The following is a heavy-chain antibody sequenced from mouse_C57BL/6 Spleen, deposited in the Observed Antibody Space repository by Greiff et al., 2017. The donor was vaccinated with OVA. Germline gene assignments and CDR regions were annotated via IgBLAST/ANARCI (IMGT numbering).Heavy chain of an antibody. J-gene: IGHJ2*01. D-gene: IGHD1-1*01. CDR1: GYAFSSYW. CDR2: IYPGDGDT. CDR3: ARCGSSLYYFDY. Sequence: VQLQQSGAELVKPGASVKISCKASGYAFSSYWMNWVKQRPGKGLEWIGQIYPGDGDTNYNGKFKGKATLTADKSSSTAYMQLSSLTSEDSAVYFCARCGSSLYYFDYWGQGTTLTVSS. V-gene: IGHV1-80*01.